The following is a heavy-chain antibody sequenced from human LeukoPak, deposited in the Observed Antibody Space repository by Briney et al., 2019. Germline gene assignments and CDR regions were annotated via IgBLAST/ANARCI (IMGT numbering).Heavy chain of an antibody. CDR1: GFIFSRYW. V-gene: IGHV3-7*01. CDR2: INQDGSEN. J-gene: IGHJ5*02. CDR3: ARASAGIAVVGRFDP. D-gene: IGHD6-19*01. Sequence: PGGSLRLSCAASGFIFSRYWMSWIRQAPGKELEWVANINQDGSENYYVDSVKGRFTISRDNVKNSLYLQMNSLRAEDTAVYYCARASAGIAVVGRFDPWGQGTLVTVSS.